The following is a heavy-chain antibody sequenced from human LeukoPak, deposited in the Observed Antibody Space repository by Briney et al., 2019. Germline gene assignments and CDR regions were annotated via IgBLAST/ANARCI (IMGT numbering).Heavy chain of an antibody. CDR2: IYYSGST. CDR3: ARGGYYGSGNDFRFDP. J-gene: IGHJ5*02. V-gene: IGHV4-61*05. Sequence: PSETLSLTCSVSGGSISSTLYYWGWIRQPPGKGLEWIGYIYYSGSTNYKPSVKSRVTISVDTSKNQFSLKLSSVTAADTAVYYCARGGYYGSGNDFRFDPWGQGTLVTVSS. D-gene: IGHD3-10*01. CDR1: GGSISSTLYY.